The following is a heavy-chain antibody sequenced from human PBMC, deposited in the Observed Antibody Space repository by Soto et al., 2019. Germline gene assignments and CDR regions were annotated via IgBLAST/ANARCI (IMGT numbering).Heavy chain of an antibody. CDR1: GGSISSYY. CDR2: VYYSGST. J-gene: IGHJ6*03. Sequence: SETLSLTCTVSGGSISSYYWTWIRQPPGMGLEWIGYVYYSGSTNYNPSLKSRVTISVDTSKNQFSLKLSSVSAADTAVYYCARHTGIEGYFYYMAVWGKGTTVPVSS. D-gene: IGHD2-21*01. CDR3: ARHTGIEGYFYYMAV. V-gene: IGHV4-59*01.